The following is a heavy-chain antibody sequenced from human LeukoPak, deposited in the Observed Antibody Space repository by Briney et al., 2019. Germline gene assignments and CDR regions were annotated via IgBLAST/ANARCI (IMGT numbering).Heavy chain of an antibody. D-gene: IGHD5-18*01. J-gene: IGHJ4*02. CDR2: LYLDDDK. CDR3: AHADTAMVHIDY. V-gene: IGHV2-5*02. CDR1: GFSLRTSGVG. Sequence: SGPTLIHPTRPLTLTYTFSGFSLRTSGVGVGWIRQPPGKDLEWLALLYLDDDKGYSPSLKSRLTITQDTSKNQVVLTMTNMDPVDTATYYCAHADTAMVHIDYWGQGTLVTVSS.